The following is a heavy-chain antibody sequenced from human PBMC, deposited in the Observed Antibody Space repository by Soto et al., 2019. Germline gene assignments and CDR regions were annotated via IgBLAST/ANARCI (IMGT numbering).Heavy chain of an antibody. Sequence: PVGSLRLSCAASAFTFSNYAMNWVRQAPGKGPEWVSVISGSGGSASYADSVQGRFTISRDNSKNTLYLQMNSLRAEDTAIYYCVREDSAWDSRGSFDFWGRGTMVTVSS. V-gene: IGHV3-23*01. CDR3: VREDSAWDSRGSFDF. CDR2: ISGSGGSA. CDR1: AFTFSNYA. J-gene: IGHJ3*01. D-gene: IGHD6-19*01.